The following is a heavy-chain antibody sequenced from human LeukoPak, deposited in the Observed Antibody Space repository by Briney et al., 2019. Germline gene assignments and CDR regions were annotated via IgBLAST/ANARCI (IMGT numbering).Heavy chain of an antibody. J-gene: IGHJ4*02. CDR2: FFSSGNT. V-gene: IGHV4-4*07. Sequence: NPSETLSLTCTVSGGSFTSFYWSWIRQPAGKGLEWIGRFFSSGNTNYNPSFKSRASISVDKSKNQFSLKLTSVTAADTAVYYCARDPGGNSEGGYWGQGTLVTVSS. CDR1: GGSFTSFY. D-gene: IGHD4-23*01. CDR3: ARDPGGNSEGGY.